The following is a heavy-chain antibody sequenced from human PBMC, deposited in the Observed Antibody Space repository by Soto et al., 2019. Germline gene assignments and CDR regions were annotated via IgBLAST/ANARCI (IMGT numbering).Heavy chain of an antibody. CDR2: ITSDGKSK. Sequence: VHLMESGGGLVQPGGSLRLSCAASGFNFSNHWMHWVRQRPAEGLVWVSRITSDGKSKAYAESVKGRFAISRDNAKNTLYLQMNGLTAEDTAVYYCARESGDWPLNWFDPWGQGTLVTVSS. CDR3: ARESGDWPLNWFDP. J-gene: IGHJ5*02. D-gene: IGHD2-21*02. CDR1: GFNFSNHW. V-gene: IGHV3-74*01.